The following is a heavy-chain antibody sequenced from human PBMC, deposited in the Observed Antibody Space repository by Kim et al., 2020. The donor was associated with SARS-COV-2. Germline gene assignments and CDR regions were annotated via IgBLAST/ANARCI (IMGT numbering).Heavy chain of an antibody. CDR1: GGSISGHF. Sequence: SETLSLTCTVSGGSISGHFWSWVRQSAGKGLEWIGRIYASGSTNYNPYLKSRVIMSVDTYKSYLSLNLSSVTAADTAVYFCAIDRGGSPIVWGRGTLVTV. V-gene: IGHV4-4*07. D-gene: IGHD3-10*01. J-gene: IGHJ4*02. CDR3: AIDRGGSPIV. CDR2: IYASGST.